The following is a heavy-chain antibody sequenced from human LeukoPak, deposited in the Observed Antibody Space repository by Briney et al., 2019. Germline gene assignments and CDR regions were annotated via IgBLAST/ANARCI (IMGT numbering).Heavy chain of an antibody. CDR3: ARGMMYYYGSGSYKWFDP. J-gene: IGHJ5*02. V-gene: IGHV4-31*03. D-gene: IGHD3-10*01. CDR2: IYYSGST. Sequence: SETLSLTCTVSGGSISSGGYYWSWIRQHPGKGLEWIGYIYYSGSTYYNPSLKSRVTISVDTSKNQFSLKLSSVTAADTAVYYCARGMMYYYGSGSYKWFDPWGQGTLVTVSS. CDR1: GGSISSGGYY.